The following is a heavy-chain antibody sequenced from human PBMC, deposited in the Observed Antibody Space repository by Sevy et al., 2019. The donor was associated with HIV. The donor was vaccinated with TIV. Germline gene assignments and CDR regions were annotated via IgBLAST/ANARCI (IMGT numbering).Heavy chain of an antibody. CDR1: GDSIISSHW. V-gene: IGHV4-4*02. D-gene: IGHD2-21*01. Sequence: GSLRLSCTVSGDSIISSHWWSWFRQTPGKGLEWIGDMYHRGTTNYNPSLKTRVIISVDKSKNQFFLKLTSVTAADTAVYYCAASAGTDILGYYFGSWGQGSSVTVSS. CDR2: MYHRGTT. CDR3: AASAGTDILGYYFGS. J-gene: IGHJ4*02.